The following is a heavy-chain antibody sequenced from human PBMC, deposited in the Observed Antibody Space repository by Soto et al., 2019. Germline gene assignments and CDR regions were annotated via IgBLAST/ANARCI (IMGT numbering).Heavy chain of an antibody. CDR3: ARGNSPVDVY. CDR2: ITSSGGTI. Sequence: ESGGGLIQPGWSLRLSCAASGFTFSNYEMNWVRQAPGKGLEWISYITSSGGTIYYADSVKGRFTISRDNAKNSLYLQMNGLRAEDTGVYFCARGNSPVDVYWGQGTLVTVSS. J-gene: IGHJ4*02. D-gene: IGHD2-21*01. V-gene: IGHV3-48*03. CDR1: GFTFSNYE.